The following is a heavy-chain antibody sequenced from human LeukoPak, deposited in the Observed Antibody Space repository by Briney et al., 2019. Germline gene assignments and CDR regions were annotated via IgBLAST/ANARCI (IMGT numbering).Heavy chain of an antibody. CDR1: GFTFSSYS. CDR2: ISSSSSYI. J-gene: IGHJ5*02. CDR3: ARELTGTNWFDP. Sequence: GGSLRLSCAASGFTFSSYSMNWVRQAPGKGLEWVSSISSSSSYIYYADSVKGRFTISRDNAKNSLYLQMNSLRAEDTVVYYCARELTGTNWFDPWGQGTLVTVSS. V-gene: IGHV3-21*01. D-gene: IGHD1-7*01.